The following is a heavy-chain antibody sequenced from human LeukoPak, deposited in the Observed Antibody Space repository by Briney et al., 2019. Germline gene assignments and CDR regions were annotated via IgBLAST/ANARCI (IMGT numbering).Heavy chain of an antibody. CDR3: ARGAYSSSWYRFWFDP. D-gene: IGHD6-13*01. Sequence: SETLSLTCAVHGGSFSGYYWSWIRQPPGKGLEWIGEINHSGSTNYNPSLKSRVTISVDTSKNQFSLKLSSVTAADTAVYYCARGAYSSSWYRFWFDPWGQGTLVTVSS. V-gene: IGHV4-34*01. CDR1: GGSFSGYY. J-gene: IGHJ5*02. CDR2: INHSGST.